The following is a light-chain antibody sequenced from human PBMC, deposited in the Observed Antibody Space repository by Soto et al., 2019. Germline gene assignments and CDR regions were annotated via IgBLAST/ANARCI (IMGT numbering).Light chain of an antibody. Sequence: EIVMTQSPATLSVSPGERATLSCRASQSVSSNLALYQQKPGQAPMLLIYGASTRATGIPARFSGSGSGTEFTLTISSLQSEDFAVYYCQQDNNWPPYTFGQGTKLEIK. J-gene: IGKJ2*01. CDR2: GAS. V-gene: IGKV3D-15*01. CDR3: QQDNNWPPYT. CDR1: QSVSSN.